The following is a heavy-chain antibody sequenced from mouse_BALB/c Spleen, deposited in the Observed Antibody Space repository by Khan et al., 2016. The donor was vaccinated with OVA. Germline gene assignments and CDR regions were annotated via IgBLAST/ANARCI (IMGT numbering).Heavy chain of an antibody. Sequence: KEDGPGILQPSQTLSLTCSFSGFSLSTSGLGVSWIRQPSGKGLEWLAHIYWDDDKRYNPSLKSRLTISKDTSRNQVFLKITSVDTADTATYYCARNVYEYDPWFAYWGQGTLVTVSA. CDR3: ARNVYEYDPWFAY. CDR2: IYWDDDK. V-gene: IGHV8-12*01. J-gene: IGHJ3*01. D-gene: IGHD2-4*01. CDR1: GFSLSTSGLG.